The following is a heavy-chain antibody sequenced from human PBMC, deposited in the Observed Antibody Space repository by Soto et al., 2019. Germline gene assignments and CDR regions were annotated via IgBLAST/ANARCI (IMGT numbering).Heavy chain of an antibody. CDR1: TDSMRTYS. CDR2: VYHTGRA. CDR3: ARDDTTGLLEF. V-gene: IGHV4-59*01. J-gene: IGHJ4*02. Sequence: QVQLQESGPGLVRPAETLSLICSVSTDSMRTYSWTWIRQSPGKGLERIGYVYHTGRAEYNPSIESRFTSSIGMSKKQFSLQLTSVTAADAAVYFCARDDTTGLLEFWGQGTLVTVSS.